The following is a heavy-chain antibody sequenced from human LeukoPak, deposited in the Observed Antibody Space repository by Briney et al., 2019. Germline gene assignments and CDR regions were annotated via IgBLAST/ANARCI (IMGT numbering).Heavy chain of an antibody. CDR3: ARDGIPDFWSGLYYFDY. Sequence: SQTLSLTCAISGDSVSSNSAAWNWIRQSPSRGLEWLGSRYYKSKWYNDYAVSVKSRITINPDTSKNQFSLQLNSVTPEDTAVYYCARDGIPDFWSGLYYFDYWGQGTLVTVSS. D-gene: IGHD3-3*01. CDR2: RYYKSKWYN. V-gene: IGHV6-1*01. CDR1: GDSVSSNSAA. J-gene: IGHJ4*02.